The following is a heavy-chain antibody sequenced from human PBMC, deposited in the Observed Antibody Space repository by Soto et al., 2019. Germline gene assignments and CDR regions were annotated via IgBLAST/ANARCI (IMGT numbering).Heavy chain of an antibody. D-gene: IGHD6-19*01. Sequence: GESLMISCNGSGYSFTSYWISWVRQMPGKGLEWMGRIDPSDSYTNYSPSFQGHVTISADKSISTAYLRWSSLKASDTAMYYCAARDWYSSGDLGFWGQGTLVTVSS. CDR1: GYSFTSYW. CDR3: AARDWYSSGDLGF. CDR2: IDPSDSYT. V-gene: IGHV5-10-1*01. J-gene: IGHJ4*02.